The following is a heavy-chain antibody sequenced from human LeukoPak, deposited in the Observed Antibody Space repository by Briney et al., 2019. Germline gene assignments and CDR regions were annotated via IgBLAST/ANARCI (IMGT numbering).Heavy chain of an antibody. CDR2: ISYDGSNK. D-gene: IGHD1-26*01. V-gene: IGHV3-30-3*01. CDR1: GFTFSSYA. Sequence: GRSLRLSCAASGFTFSSYAMHWVRQAPGKGLEWVAVISYDGSNKYYADSVKGRFTISRDNSENTLYLQMNSLRAEDTAVYYCARDLLQVGATIFDYWGQGTLVTVSS. J-gene: IGHJ4*02. CDR3: ARDLLQVGATIFDY.